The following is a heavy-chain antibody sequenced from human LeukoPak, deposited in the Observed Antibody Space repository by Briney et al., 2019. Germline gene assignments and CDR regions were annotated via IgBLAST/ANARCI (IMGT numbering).Heavy chain of an antibody. CDR3: ARDRGYGN. D-gene: IGHD5-18*01. Sequence: SVKVSCKASGYTFTSYGINWVRQASGQGLEWMGKIIPILGIAKYAQKFQGRLTITADKSTSTAYMELSSLRSADTAVYYCARDRGYGNWGQGTLVTVSS. CDR2: IIPILGIA. CDR1: GYTFTSYG. J-gene: IGHJ4*02. V-gene: IGHV1-69*04.